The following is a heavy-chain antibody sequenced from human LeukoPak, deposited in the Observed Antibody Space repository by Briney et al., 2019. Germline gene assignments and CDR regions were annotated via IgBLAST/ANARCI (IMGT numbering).Heavy chain of an antibody. Sequence: GESLKISXKGSGYSFXXXXXXXARQMPGXXXXWMGIIYPGXSDTRXXXXXXXQVTXSADKSINTAYLQWSSLKASDTAMYYCARLGSNNYFDPWGQGTLVTVSS. CDR2: IYPGXSDT. V-gene: IGHV5-51*01. J-gene: IGHJ5*02. CDR1: GYSFXXXX. D-gene: IGHD3-16*01. CDR3: ARLGSNNYFDP.